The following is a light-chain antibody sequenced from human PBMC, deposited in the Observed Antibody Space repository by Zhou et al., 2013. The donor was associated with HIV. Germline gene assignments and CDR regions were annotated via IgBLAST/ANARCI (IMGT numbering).Light chain of an antibody. Sequence: IQLTQSPSSLSASVGDRVTITCRASQGISSYLAWYQQKPGKAPKLLIYGASSLPRGVPSRFSGSGSGTDFTLTITSLQPEDFATYYCQQANSFPYTFGQGTKLEI. CDR3: QQANSFPYT. CDR1: QGISSY. CDR2: GAS. V-gene: IGKV1-12*01. J-gene: IGKJ2*01.